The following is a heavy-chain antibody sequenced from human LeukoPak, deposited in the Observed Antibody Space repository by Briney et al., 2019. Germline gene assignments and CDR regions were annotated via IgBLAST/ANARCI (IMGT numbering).Heavy chain of an antibody. J-gene: IGHJ4*02. CDR3: LRDWYGSGSYWQIRESYFDY. CDR1: GFTFSNAW. V-gene: IGHV3-15*01. D-gene: IGHD3-10*01. Sequence: GGSLRLSCAASGFTFSNAWMSWDRQVPGKGLEWVGRIKSKTDGGTTDYAAPVKGRFTISRDDSKNTLYLQMNSLKTEDTAVYYCLRDWYGSGSYWQIRESYFDYWGQGTLVTVSS. CDR2: IKSKTDGGTT.